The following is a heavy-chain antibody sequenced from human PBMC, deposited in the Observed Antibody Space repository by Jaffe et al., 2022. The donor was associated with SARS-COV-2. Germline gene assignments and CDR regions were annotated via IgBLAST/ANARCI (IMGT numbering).Heavy chain of an antibody. CDR3: CKGARLYDY. D-gene: IGHD3-16*01. J-gene: IGHJ4*02. Sequence: EVQLVQSGGGLVKPGQSPRLSCRASGFIFGDFTMSWFRQAPGKGLEWVGFIRSNNYGGTTEYAASVKGRFSISRDDSKSIAYLQLNSLNGEDTAVYYCCKGARLYDYWGQGTLVIVSS. CDR1: GFIFGDFT. V-gene: IGHV3-49*05. CDR2: IRSNNYGGTT.